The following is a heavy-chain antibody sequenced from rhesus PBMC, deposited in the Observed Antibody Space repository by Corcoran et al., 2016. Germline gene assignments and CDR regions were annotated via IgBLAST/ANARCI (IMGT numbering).Heavy chain of an antibody. D-gene: IGHD6-31*01. J-gene: IGHJ6*01. Sequence: QVQLQESGPGLVKPSEPLSLTCAVSGGSFSSRNLGGWIRPPPGKGLEWIGDISGSSGSTYDNPSLKSRVTISTDTSKNQFSLKLSAVTAADTAVYYCARAPALAAAGRYGLDAWGQGVVVTVSS. CDR2: ISGSSGST. V-gene: IGHV4-65*01. CDR3: ARAPALAAAGRYGLDA. CDR1: GGSFSSRNL.